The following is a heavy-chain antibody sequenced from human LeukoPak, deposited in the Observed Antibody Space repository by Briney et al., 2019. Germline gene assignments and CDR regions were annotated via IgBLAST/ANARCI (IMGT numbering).Heavy chain of an antibody. CDR2: ISYNGNNI. V-gene: IGHV3-30*04. D-gene: IGHD2-2*02. CDR3: ARDRAYCTSTTCYSGGAIDV. J-gene: IGHJ3*01. Sequence: PGGSLRLSCAASGFTFSSYALHWVRQAPGKGLEWVALISYNGNNIYYADSVKGRFTISRDDSKNTLYLQMNSLRAEDTAVFYCARDRAYCTSTTCYSGGAIDVWGLGIMVTVSS. CDR1: GFTFSSYA.